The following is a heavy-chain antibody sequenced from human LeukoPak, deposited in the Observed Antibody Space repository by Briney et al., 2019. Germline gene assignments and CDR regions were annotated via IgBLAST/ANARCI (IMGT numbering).Heavy chain of an antibody. V-gene: IGHV1-18*01. CDR3: ARDLYRDSLPVSRFDT. J-gene: IGHJ5*02. D-gene: IGHD4-11*01. Sequence: ASVKFSCKASGYTFTSYGISWVRQAPGQGLEWKGWISDYNGNTNYAQKLQGRVTMTTDTSTSTAYMELRSLRSDDTAVYYCARDLYRDSLPVSRFDTWGQGTLVTVSS. CDR2: ISDYNGNT. CDR1: GYTFTSYG.